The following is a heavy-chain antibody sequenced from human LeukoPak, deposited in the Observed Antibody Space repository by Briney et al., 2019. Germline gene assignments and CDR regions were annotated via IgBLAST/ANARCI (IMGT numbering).Heavy chain of an antibody. Sequence: GGSLRLSCAASGFTFSDYYMTWIRQAPGKGLEWLSYISSSGSTIYYADSVKGRFTISRDNAKNSLYLQMNSLSPDDTAVYYCARGVEPLAANTLAYWGQGTLVTVSS. J-gene: IGHJ4*02. V-gene: IGHV3-11*01. CDR3: ARGVEPLAANTLAY. CDR2: ISSSGSTI. CDR1: GFTFSDYY. D-gene: IGHD1-14*01.